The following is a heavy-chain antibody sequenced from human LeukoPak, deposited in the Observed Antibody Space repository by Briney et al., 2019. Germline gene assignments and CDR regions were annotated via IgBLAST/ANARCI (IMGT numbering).Heavy chain of an antibody. Sequence: GGSLRLSCAASGFTFDDYAMHWVRQAPGKGLEWVSGISWNRGSIAYADSEKGRFTISRDNAKNSLFLQMNSLRGEDTAFYYCAKENYDRGMDVWGQGTTVTVSS. CDR1: GFTFDDYA. J-gene: IGHJ6*02. CDR3: AKENYDRGMDV. CDR2: ISWNRGSI. V-gene: IGHV3-9*01. D-gene: IGHD1-7*01.